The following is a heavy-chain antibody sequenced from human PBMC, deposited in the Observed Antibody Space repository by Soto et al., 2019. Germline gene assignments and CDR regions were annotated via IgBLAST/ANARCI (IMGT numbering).Heavy chain of an antibody. V-gene: IGHV3-11*06. J-gene: IGHJ6*02. CDR1: GFTFSDYY. D-gene: IGHD2-8*01. CDR3: ARQRYIHGVWCCHGMDV. Sequence: PGGSLRLSCAASGFTFSDYYMSWIRQAPGKGLKWVSYIGSSNTYTNYADSVKGRFTISRDNAKNSLYLQMNSLRAEDTAVYYCARQRYIHGVWCCHGMDVWGQGTTVTVSS. CDR2: IGSSNTYT.